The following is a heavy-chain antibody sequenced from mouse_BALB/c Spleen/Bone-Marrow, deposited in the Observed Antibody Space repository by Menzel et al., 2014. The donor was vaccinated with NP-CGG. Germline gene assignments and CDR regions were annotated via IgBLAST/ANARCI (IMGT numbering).Heavy chain of an antibody. V-gene: IGHV1-19*01. CDR3: ARAYYRYEDLGFAY. J-gene: IGHJ3*01. CDR2: VNPYNGGT. D-gene: IGHD2-14*01. CDR1: GYTFTDYY. Sequence: VHLQQSGPELVKPGASVKMSCKASGYTFTDYYMDWVKQSHGESFEWIGRVNPYNGGTSYNQKFKGKATLTVDKSSNTAYMELNSLTSEDSAVYYCARAYYRYEDLGFAYWGQGTLVTVSA.